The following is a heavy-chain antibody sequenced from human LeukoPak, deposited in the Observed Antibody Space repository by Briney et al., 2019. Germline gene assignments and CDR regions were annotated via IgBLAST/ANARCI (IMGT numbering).Heavy chain of an antibody. V-gene: IGHV1-69*04. CDR1: GGTFSSYA. CDR2: IIPILGIA. Sequence: ASVKVSCKASGGTFSSYAISWVRQDPGQGLEWMGRIIPILGIANYAQKFQGRVTITADKSTSTAYMELSSLRSEDTAVYYCARSYGLNWFDPWGQGTLVTVSS. D-gene: IGHD3-10*01. CDR3: ARSYGLNWFDP. J-gene: IGHJ5*02.